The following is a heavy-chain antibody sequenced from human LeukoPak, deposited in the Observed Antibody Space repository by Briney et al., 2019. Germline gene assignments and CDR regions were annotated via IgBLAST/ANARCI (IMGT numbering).Heavy chain of an antibody. V-gene: IGHV3-30*18. CDR3: AKITEWLSPYYYGMDV. J-gene: IGHJ6*02. CDR2: ISYDGSNK. Sequence: GGSLRLSCAASGFTFSSYTMNWVRQAPGKGLEWVAVISYDGSNKYYADSVKGRFTISRDNSKNTLYLQMNSLRAEDTAVYYCAKITEWLSPYYYGMDVWGQGTTVTVSS. CDR1: GFTFSSYT. D-gene: IGHD3-3*01.